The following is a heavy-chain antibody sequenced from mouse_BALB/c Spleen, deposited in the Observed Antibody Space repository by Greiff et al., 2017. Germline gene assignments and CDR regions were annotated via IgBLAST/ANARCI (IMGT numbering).Heavy chain of an antibody. D-gene: IGHD2-4*01. V-gene: IGHV1-7*01. Sequence: VKLMESGAELAKPGASVKMSCKASGYTFTSYWMHWVKQRPGQGLEWIGYINPSTGYTEYNQKFKDKATLTADKSSSTAYMQLSSLTSEDSAVYYCARFRITGSFAYWGQGTLVTVSA. CDR1: GYTFTSYW. CDR2: INPSTGYT. J-gene: IGHJ3*01. CDR3: ARFRITGSFAY.